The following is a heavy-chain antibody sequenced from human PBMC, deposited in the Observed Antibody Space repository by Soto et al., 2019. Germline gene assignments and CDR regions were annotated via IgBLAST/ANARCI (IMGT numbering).Heavy chain of an antibody. J-gene: IGHJ6*02. CDR3: ARVHRGGYHYGMDV. D-gene: IGHD3-10*01. Sequence: PGESLKISCKGSGYSFTTYWIGWVRQMPGKGLEWMGIIYPGDSDARYSPSFEGLVTISGDKSITTAYLQWSSLKASDTAMYYCARVHRGGYHYGMDVWGQGTTVTVSS. CDR1: GYSFTTYW. CDR2: IYPGDSDA. V-gene: IGHV5-51*01.